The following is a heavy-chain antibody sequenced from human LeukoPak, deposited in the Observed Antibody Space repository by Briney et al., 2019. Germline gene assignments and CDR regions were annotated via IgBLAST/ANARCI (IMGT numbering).Heavy chain of an antibody. D-gene: IGHD5-12*01. Sequence: GGSLRLSCAASGFRISTYAMTWVRQAPGKGREWVSIITASGGTTYYADSVKGRFSISRDNSKNTLYLQMHSLRAEDTAVYYCAEGDENSGWRHFDYWGQGTLVTVSS. CDR1: GFRISTYA. V-gene: IGHV3-23*01. CDR3: AEGDENSGWRHFDY. J-gene: IGHJ4*02. CDR2: ITASGGTT.